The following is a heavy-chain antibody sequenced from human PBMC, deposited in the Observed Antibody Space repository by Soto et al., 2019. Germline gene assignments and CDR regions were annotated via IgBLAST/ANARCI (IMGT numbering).Heavy chain of an antibody. CDR3: ARGGATYYDFWSGYTEPVPAFDI. J-gene: IGHJ3*02. CDR2: ISGSGGST. CDR1: GFTFSSYA. V-gene: IGHV3-23*01. Sequence: GGSLRLSCAASGFTFSSYAMSWVRQAPGKGLEWVSAISGSGGSTYYADSVKGRFTISRDNSKNTLYLQMNSLRAEDTAVYYCARGGATYYDFWSGYTEPVPAFDIWGQGTMVTVSS. D-gene: IGHD3-3*01.